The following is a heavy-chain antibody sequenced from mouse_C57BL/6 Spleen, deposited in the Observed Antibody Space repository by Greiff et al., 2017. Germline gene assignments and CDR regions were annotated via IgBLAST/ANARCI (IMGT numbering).Heavy chain of an antibody. J-gene: IGHJ4*01. CDR3: AREGYDHYAMDY. CDR1: GYSFTSYY. V-gene: IGHV1-66*01. Sequence: LVKPGASVKISCTASGYSFTSYYIHWVKQRPGQGLEWIGWIYPGSGNTKYNEKFKGKATLTADTSSSTAYMQLSSLTSEDSAVYYCAREGYDHYAMDYWGQGTSVTVSS. CDR2: IYPGSGNT. D-gene: IGHD2-2*01.